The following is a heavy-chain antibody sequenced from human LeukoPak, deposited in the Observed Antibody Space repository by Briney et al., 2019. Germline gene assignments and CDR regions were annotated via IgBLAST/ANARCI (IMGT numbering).Heavy chain of an antibody. J-gene: IGHJ5*02. D-gene: IGHD3-9*01. CDR2: ISSSSDYI. Sequence: GESLRLSCAASGFTLSGYSMTWVRQAPGKGLEWVSSISSSSDYIFHADSVKGRFTISRDNAKNSLYLQMNSLRAEDTAVYYCARDLEGDILTWGQGTLVTVSS. CDR3: ARDLEGDILT. V-gene: IGHV3-21*01. CDR1: GFTLSGYS.